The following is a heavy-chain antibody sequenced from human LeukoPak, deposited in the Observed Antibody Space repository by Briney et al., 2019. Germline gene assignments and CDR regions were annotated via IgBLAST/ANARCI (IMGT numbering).Heavy chain of an antibody. CDR2: ISAYNGNT. CDR1: GYTFTSYG. Sequence: ASVKVSCKASGYTFTSYGISWVRQAPGQGLEWMGWISAYNGNTNYAQKVQGRVTMTTDTSTSTVYMGLRSLRSDDTAVYYCARDGRHRYYYDSSGFYGGWFDPWGQGTLVTVSS. CDR3: ARDGRHRYYYDSSGFYGGWFDP. V-gene: IGHV1-18*01. D-gene: IGHD3-22*01. J-gene: IGHJ5*02.